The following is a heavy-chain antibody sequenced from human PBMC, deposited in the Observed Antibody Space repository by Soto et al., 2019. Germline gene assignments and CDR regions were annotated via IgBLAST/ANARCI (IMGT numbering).Heavy chain of an antibody. D-gene: IGHD6-19*01. J-gene: IGHJ4*02. CDR2: VLYGGST. CDR3: ATHSNGWPYYFNY. Sequence: PSETLSLTCTVSGDSISNYYWRWIRQPPGKGLEWIGYVLYGGSTDFNPSLKGRVTISVDASKNQFSLKLTSVTAADTAVYFCATHSNGWPYYFNYWGQGTLVTVSS. CDR1: GDSISNYY. V-gene: IGHV4-59*01.